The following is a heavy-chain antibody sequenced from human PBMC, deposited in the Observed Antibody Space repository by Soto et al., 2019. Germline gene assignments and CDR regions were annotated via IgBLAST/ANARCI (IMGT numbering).Heavy chain of an antibody. D-gene: IGHD5-18*01. V-gene: IGHV4-30-2*01. CDR3: ARERGGYGLFDS. J-gene: IGHJ4*02. CDR2: IYPSGMP. CDR1: GGSISNAAYS. Sequence: LSLTCTVSGGSISNAAYSWSWIRQPPGKGLEWIGYIYPSGMPFYNPSLRSRVTISIDRSNDQFSLNLKSVTAADTAVYYCARERGGYGLFDSWGQGTLVTVS.